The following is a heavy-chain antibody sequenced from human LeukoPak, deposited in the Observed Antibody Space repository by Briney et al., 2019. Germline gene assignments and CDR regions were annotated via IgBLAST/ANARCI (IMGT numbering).Heavy chain of an antibody. CDR3: ARRVGLLRYFDWRFDY. CDR2: IYYSGST. CDR1: GGSISTYY. V-gene: IGHV4-59*12. Sequence: SETLSLTCTVSGGSISTYYWNWIRQPPGKGLEWIGYIYYSGSTNYNPSLKSRVTISVDTSKNQFSLKLSSVTAADTAVYYCARRVGLLRYFDWRFDYWGQGTLVTVSS. D-gene: IGHD3-9*01. J-gene: IGHJ4*02.